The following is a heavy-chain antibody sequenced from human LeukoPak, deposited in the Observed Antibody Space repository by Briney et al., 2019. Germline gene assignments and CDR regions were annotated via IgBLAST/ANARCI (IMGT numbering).Heavy chain of an antibody. J-gene: IGHJ6*02. Sequence: GGSLSLSCAASGFTFSSYAMHWVRQAPGKGLEWVAVISYDGSNKYYADSVKGRFTISRDNSKNTLYLQMNSLRAEDTAVYYCARDLAIVVVIADYGMDVWGQGTTVTVSS. CDR2: ISYDGSNK. D-gene: IGHD3-22*01. V-gene: IGHV3-30-3*01. CDR3: ARDLAIVVVIADYGMDV. CDR1: GFTFSSYA.